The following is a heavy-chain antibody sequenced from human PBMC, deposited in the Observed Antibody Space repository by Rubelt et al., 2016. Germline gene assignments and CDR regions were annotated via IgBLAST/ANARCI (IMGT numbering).Heavy chain of an antibody. J-gene: IGHJ4*02. Sequence: GGSLRLSCAASGFTFSSYAMTWVRQAPGKGLEWVSVVHAGGNTYYADSVKGRFTISRDNSKNTMYLQMDSLKAEDTALYYCATEYSSSSSASQYWGQGTLVTVST. CDR3: ATEYSSSSSASQY. CDR1: GFTFSSYA. V-gene: IGHV3-23*01. CDR2: VHAGGNT. D-gene: IGHD6-6*01.